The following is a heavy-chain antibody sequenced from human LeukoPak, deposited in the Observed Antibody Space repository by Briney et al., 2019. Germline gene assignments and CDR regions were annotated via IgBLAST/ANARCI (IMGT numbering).Heavy chain of an antibody. J-gene: IGHJ5*02. CDR2: ISRSGGRI. CDR3: AKAQPPITMIVVVTYFDP. V-gene: IGHV3-23*01. D-gene: IGHD3-22*01. Sequence: GGSLRLSCTASGFTLSDFAMNWVRQAPGKGLEWVSSISRSGGRIDYADSVKGRFTISRDNANSTVYVQMNSLRAEDTAVYYCAKAQPPITMIVVVTYFDPWGQGTLVTVSS. CDR1: GFTLSDFA.